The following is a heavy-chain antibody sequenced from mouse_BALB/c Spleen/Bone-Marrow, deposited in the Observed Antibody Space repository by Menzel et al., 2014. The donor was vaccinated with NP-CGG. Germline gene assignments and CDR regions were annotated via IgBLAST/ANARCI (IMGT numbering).Heavy chain of an antibody. CDR3: ARKYGEY. D-gene: IGHD2-10*02. J-gene: IGHJ2*01. V-gene: IGHV1-80*01. Sequence: QVQLQQSGAELVRPGSSVKISCKASGYPFSSYWMNWVKQRPGQGLEGIGQIYPGDAETNYNGKFKGNATLTADKSSSTADMQLISLTSEDSAVYFCARKYGEYWGHGTTFTVSS. CDR2: IYPGDAET. CDR1: GYPFSSYW.